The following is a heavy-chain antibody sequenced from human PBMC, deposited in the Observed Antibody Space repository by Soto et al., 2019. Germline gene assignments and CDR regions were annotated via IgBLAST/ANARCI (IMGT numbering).Heavy chain of an antibody. D-gene: IGHD2-15*01. CDR3: AGINCAGGSCYNAQYAMAL. Sequence: QVQLVESGGGLVQPGGSLRLSCTASGFTFSDYFMHWIRQAPGKGLERVSSISRSSRDINYADSVKGRFTISRDNTGSSLSLQKSGLRADDTAVYYCAGINCAGGSCYNAQYAMALWGQGTTVTVS. CDR2: ISRSSRDI. V-gene: IGHV3-11*05. CDR1: GFTFSDYF. J-gene: IGHJ6*02.